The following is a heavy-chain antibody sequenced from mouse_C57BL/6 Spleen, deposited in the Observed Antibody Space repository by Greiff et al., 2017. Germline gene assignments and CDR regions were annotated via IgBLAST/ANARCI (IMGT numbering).Heavy chain of an antibody. CDR1: GYTFTDYY. CDR2: IYPGSGNT. V-gene: IGHV1-76*01. Sequence: VQRVESGAELVRPGASVKLSCKASGYTFTDYYINWVKQRPGQGLEWIARIYPGSGNTYYNEKFKGKATLTAEKSSSTAYMQLSSLTSEDSAVYFCARSYGSSYGYFDVWGTGTTVTVSS. CDR3: ARSYGSSYGYFDV. D-gene: IGHD1-1*01. J-gene: IGHJ1*03.